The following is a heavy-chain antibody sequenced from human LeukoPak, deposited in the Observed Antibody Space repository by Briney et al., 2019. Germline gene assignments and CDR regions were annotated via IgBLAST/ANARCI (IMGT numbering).Heavy chain of an antibody. V-gene: IGHV4-31*03. CDR2: IYYSGST. D-gene: IGHD5-18*01. CDR1: GGSISSDDYY. Sequence: SETLSLTCTVSGGSISSDDYYWSWIRQHPGKGLEWIGYIYYSGSTYYNPSLKSRVSISVDTSKNQFSLKLTSVTAADTAVYYCARDRGYSYSRFDYWGQGTLVTVSS. J-gene: IGHJ4*02. CDR3: ARDRGYSYSRFDY.